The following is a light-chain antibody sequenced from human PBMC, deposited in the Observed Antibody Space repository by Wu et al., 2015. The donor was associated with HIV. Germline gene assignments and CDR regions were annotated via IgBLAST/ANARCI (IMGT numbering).Light chain of an antibody. V-gene: IGKV3-15*01. CDR2: GAS. CDR3: QQYNNWPPTT. CDR1: QSVSTN. Sequence: EIVMTQSPATLSVSPGERATLSCRASQSVSTNLAWYQQTPGQAPRLLISGASTRATGVPARFSGSGSGTEFTLTINNLQFEDVAIYYCQQYNNWPPTTFGQGTKVEIK. J-gene: IGKJ1*01.